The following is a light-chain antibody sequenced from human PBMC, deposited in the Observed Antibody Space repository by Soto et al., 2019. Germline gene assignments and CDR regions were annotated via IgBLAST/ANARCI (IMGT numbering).Light chain of an antibody. CDR2: SNN. Sequence: QSVLTQPPSASGTPGQRVTISCSGSRSNIGRNTVNWFQQLPGTAPKLLIYSNNQRPSGVPDRFSGSKSGTSASLAISGLQSEDEADYYCAAWDDSLNGVVFGGGTQLTVL. J-gene: IGLJ2*01. V-gene: IGLV1-44*01. CDR1: RSNIGRNT. CDR3: AAWDDSLNGVV.